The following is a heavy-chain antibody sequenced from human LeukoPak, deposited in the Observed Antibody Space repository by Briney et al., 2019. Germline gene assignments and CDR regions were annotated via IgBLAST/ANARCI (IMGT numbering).Heavy chain of an antibody. V-gene: IGHV5-51*01. CDR3: ARHADIVVVPAASSVADYYYMDV. J-gene: IGHJ6*03. CDR2: IYPGDSDA. D-gene: IGHD2-2*01. Sequence: GESLKISCKGSGYRFTSYWIGWARQMPGRGLEWMGIIYPGDSDARYSPSFQGQVTFSADKSISTAYLQWSSLKASDTAMYYCARHADIVVVPAASSVADYYYMDVWGKGTTVTVSS. CDR1: GYRFTSYW.